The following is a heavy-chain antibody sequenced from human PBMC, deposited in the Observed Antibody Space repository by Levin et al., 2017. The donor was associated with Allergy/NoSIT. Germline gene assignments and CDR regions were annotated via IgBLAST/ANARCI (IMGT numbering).Heavy chain of an antibody. J-gene: IGHJ3*02. Sequence: GGSLRLSCAASGFTFDEYAMHWVRQAPGKGLEWVSSISWKNNMVDMDYVDSVKGRFTISRDNVKNYLYLQMNSLRLEDTALYYCVKEKYALNRYSGSLFDPGPFDMWGLGTMVIVSS. CDR1: GFTFDEYA. D-gene: IGHD1-26*01. CDR2: ISWKNNMVDM. CDR3: VKEKYALNRYSGSLFDPGPFDM. V-gene: IGHV3-9*01.